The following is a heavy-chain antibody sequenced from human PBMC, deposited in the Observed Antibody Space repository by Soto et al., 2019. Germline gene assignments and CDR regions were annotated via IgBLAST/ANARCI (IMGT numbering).Heavy chain of an antibody. CDR1: GGSFSDYY. Sequence: SXTLSLTCTVYGGSFSDYYWSWLRKPAGEGLEWILYIYHSGSTNYTPSLKSLVTISVDTSKNQFSLKLSSVTAADTALYYCARTDWNGNWFDPWGQGTRVTVSS. V-gene: IGHV4-59*01. D-gene: IGHD1-1*01. CDR3: ARTDWNGNWFDP. CDR2: IYHSGST. J-gene: IGHJ5*02.